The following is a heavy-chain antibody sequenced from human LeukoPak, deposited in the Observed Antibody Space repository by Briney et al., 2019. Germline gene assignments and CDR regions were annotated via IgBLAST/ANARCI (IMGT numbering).Heavy chain of an antibody. CDR2: INHNGST. D-gene: IGHD6-6*01. J-gene: IGHJ5*02. Sequence: SETLSLTCAVYGGSFSRYYWSWIRQPPGKGQQWIGEINHNGSTNNNPSLKSRVTISVDRSKNQFSLKMNSVTAADTAVYYCARASQLVISRRGNWFDPWGQGTLVTVSS. CDR1: GGSFSRYY. V-gene: IGHV4-34*01. CDR3: ARASQLVISRRGNWFDP.